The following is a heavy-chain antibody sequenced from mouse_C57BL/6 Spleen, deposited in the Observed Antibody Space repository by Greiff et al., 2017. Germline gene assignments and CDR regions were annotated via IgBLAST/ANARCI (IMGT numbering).Heavy chain of an antibody. CDR3: TREDYSNYVRNAMDY. Sequence: QVQLQQSGAELVRPGASVTLSCKASGYTFTDYEMHWVKQTPVHGLEWIGAIDPETGGTAYNQKFKGKAILTADKSSSTAYMELRSLTSEDSAVYYCTREDYSNYVRNAMDYWGQGTSVTVSS. J-gene: IGHJ4*01. V-gene: IGHV1-15*01. CDR2: IDPETGGT. CDR1: GYTFTDYE. D-gene: IGHD2-5*01.